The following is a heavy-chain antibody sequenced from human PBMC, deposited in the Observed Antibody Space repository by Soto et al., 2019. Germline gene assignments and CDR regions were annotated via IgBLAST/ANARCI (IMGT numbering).Heavy chain of an antibody. Sequence: GGSLRLSCAASGFTFSSYGMHWVRQAPGKGLEWVAVIWYDGSNKYYADSVKGRFTISRDNSKNTLYLQMNSLRAEDTAVYYCARDGDFYDSSGPYYYYYYGTDVWGQGTTVTVSS. J-gene: IGHJ6*02. CDR3: ARDGDFYDSSGPYYYYYYGTDV. D-gene: IGHD3-22*01. CDR1: GFTFSSYG. V-gene: IGHV3-33*01. CDR2: IWYDGSNK.